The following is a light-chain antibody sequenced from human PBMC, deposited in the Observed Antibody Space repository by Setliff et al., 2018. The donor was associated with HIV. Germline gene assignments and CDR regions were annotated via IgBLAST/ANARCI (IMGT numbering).Light chain of an antibody. CDR2: DDS. Sequence: SYALTQPPSVSVAPGKAATLPGRGYNIGGKSVHGYQQKPGQAPVLVVFDDSDRPSGNPERFSGSNSGSTATLTIDRVEAGDEADDYCQVWDSISDLLVVGGGTKVTVL. V-gene: IGLV3-21*03. CDR1: NIGGKS. J-gene: IGLJ2*01. CDR3: QVWDSISDLLV.